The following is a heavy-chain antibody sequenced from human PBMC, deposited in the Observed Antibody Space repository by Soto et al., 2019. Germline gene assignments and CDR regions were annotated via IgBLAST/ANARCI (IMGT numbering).Heavy chain of an antibody. CDR3: ARAVHSSGWYFTNYYYYGMDV. CDR1: GFTFSSYW. J-gene: IGHJ6*04. D-gene: IGHD6-19*01. Sequence: PGGSLRLSCAASGFTFSSYWMSWVRQAPGKGLEWVANIKQDGSEKYYVDSVKGRFTISRDNAKNSLYLQMNSLRAEDTAVYYCARAVHSSGWYFTNYYYYGMDVWGKGTTVTVSS. CDR2: IKQDGSEK. V-gene: IGHV3-7*05.